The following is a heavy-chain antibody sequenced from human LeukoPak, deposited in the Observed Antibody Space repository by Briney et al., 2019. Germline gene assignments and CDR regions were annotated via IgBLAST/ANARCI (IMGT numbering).Heavy chain of an antibody. J-gene: IGHJ3*02. Sequence: VGSLRLSCSASGFTFSSYAMHWVRQAPGKGLEYVSAISSNGGSTYYADSVKGRFTISRDNSKNTLYLQMSSLRAEDTAVYYCVKTLGYSSSGGDIWGQGTMVTVSS. D-gene: IGHD6-6*01. CDR3: VKTLGYSSSGGDI. CDR1: GFTFSSYA. CDR2: ISSNGGST. V-gene: IGHV3-64D*09.